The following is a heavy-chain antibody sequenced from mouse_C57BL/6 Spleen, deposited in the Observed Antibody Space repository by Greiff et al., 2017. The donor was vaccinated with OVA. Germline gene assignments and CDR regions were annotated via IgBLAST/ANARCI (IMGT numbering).Heavy chain of an antibody. D-gene: IGHD2-4*01. CDR1: GYTFTSYW. J-gene: IGHJ3*01. Sequence: VQLQQPGAELVKPGASVKMSCKASGYTFTSYWITWVKQSHGKSLEWIGDINPNNGGTSYNQKFKGKATLTVDKSSSTAYMELRSLTSEDSAVYYCARRTYDYEAWFAYWGQGTLVTVSA. CDR2: INPNNGGT. V-gene: IGHV1-26*01. CDR3: ARRTYDYEAWFAY.